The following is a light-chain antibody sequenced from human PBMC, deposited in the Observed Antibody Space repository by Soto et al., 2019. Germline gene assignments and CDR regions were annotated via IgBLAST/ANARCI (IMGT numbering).Light chain of an antibody. V-gene: IGLV2-14*03. CDR3: SSYAGSDTFV. Sequence: QSVLTQPASVSGSPGQSITISCTGTSGDVGAYNFVSWYQQYPGKAPKLIVYHVSDRPSGFSSRFSGSKSGNSASLTISGLHAEDEADYYCSSYAGSDTFVFGTGTKVTVL. J-gene: IGLJ1*01. CDR1: SGDVGAYNF. CDR2: HVS.